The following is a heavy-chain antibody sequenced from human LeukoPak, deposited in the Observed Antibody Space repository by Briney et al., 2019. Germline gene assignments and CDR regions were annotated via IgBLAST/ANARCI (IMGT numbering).Heavy chain of an antibody. D-gene: IGHD4-11*01. Sequence: PSETLSLTCAVSGYSISSGYYWGWIRQPPGKGLEWIGSIYHSGSTYYNPSLKSRVTISVDTSKNQFSLKLSSVTAADTAVYYCARVGTTFDYWGQGTLVTVSS. CDR3: ARVGTTFDY. CDR2: IYHSGST. J-gene: IGHJ4*02. V-gene: IGHV4-38-2*01. CDR1: GYSISSGYY.